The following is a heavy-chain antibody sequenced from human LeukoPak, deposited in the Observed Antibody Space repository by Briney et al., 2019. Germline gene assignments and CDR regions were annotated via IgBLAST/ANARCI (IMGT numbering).Heavy chain of an antibody. CDR3: AKQGVVAATPLGMDV. CDR1: GGSISSSNW. Sequence: SGTLSLTCAVSGGSISSSNWWSWVRQPPGKGLEWIGEIYHSGSTNYNPSLKSRVTISVGKSKNQFSLKLGSVTAADTAVYYWAKQGVVAATPLGMDVWGKGTTVTVSS. D-gene: IGHD2-15*01. J-gene: IGHJ6*04. V-gene: IGHV4-4*02. CDR2: IYHSGST.